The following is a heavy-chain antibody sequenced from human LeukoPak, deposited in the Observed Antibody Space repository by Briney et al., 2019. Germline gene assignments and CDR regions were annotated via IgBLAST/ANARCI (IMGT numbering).Heavy chain of an antibody. D-gene: IGHD1-26*01. CDR1: GFTFSSYW. J-gene: IGHJ4*02. CDR2: INSDGSST. CDR3: ARDVAQVGAKDY. Sequence: GGSLRLSCAASGFTFSSYWMHWVRQAPGKGLVWVSRINSDGSSTSYADSVKGRFTISRDNAKNTLYLQMNSLRVEDTAVYYCARDVAQVGAKDYWGQGTLVTVSS. V-gene: IGHV3-74*01.